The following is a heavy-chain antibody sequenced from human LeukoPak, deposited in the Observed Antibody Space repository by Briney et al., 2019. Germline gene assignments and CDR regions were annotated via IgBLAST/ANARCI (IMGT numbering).Heavy chain of an antibody. J-gene: IGHJ4*02. CDR2: INPSGGST. D-gene: IGHD3-3*01. Sequence: ASVKVSCKASGYTFTSYYMHWVRQAPGQGLEWMGIINPSGGSTNYAQKFQGRVTMTRDTSISTAYMELSRLRSDDTAVYYCAREDPGFIDYWGQGTLVTVSS. CDR3: AREDPGFIDY. CDR1: GYTFTSYY. V-gene: IGHV1-2*02.